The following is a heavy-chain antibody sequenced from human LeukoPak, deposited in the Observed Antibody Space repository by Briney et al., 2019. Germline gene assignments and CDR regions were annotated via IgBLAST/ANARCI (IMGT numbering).Heavy chain of an antibody. CDR3: AKDTVLLWFREYYFDY. V-gene: IGHV3-30*18. D-gene: IGHD3-10*01. CDR2: ISYDGSNK. CDR1: GFTFSSYG. Sequence: GGSLRLSCAASGFTFSSYGMHWVRQAPGKGLEWVAVISYDGSNKYYADSVKGRFTISRDNSKNTLYLQMNSLRAEDTAVYYCAKDTVLLWFREYYFDYWGQGTLVTVSS. J-gene: IGHJ4*02.